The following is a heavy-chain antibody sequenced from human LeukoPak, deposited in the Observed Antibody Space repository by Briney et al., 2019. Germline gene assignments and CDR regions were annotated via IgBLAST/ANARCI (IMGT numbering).Heavy chain of an antibody. CDR1: GYTFNGHY. V-gene: IGHV1-2*02. J-gene: IGHJ4*02. Sequence: GASVKVSCKASGYTFNGHYIHWVRQAPGQGLEWMGWINPNSGGTNYAQKFQGRVTMTRDTSISTVYTDLSRLRSDDTAVYYCAREAYGSGSLHFDYWGQGTLVTVSS. CDR2: INPNSGGT. CDR3: AREAYGSGSLHFDY. D-gene: IGHD3-10*01.